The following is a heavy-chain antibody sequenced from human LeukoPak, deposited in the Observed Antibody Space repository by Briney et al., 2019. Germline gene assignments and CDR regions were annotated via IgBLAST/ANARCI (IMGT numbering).Heavy chain of an antibody. CDR1: GGSFSGYY. D-gene: IGHD5-18*01. CDR3: ARRSWIQTPFDY. Sequence: PSETLSLTCAVYGGSFSGYYWSWIRQPPGKGLEWIGEINHSGSTNYNPSLKSRVTISVDTSKNQFSLKLSSVTAADTAVYYCARRSWIQTPFDYWGQGTLATVSS. CDR2: INHSGST. J-gene: IGHJ4*02. V-gene: IGHV4-34*01.